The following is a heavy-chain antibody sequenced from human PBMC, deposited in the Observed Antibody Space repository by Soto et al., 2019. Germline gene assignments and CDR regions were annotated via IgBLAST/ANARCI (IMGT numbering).Heavy chain of an antibody. Sequence: QVQLVQSGAEVKKPGSSVKVSCKASGGTFSSYAISWVRQAPGQGLECMGGIIPIFGTANYAQKFQGRVTIHADESTSTAYMELGSLRSEDTAVYYCARVPGIQLWLVYGMDVWGQGTTVTVSS. V-gene: IGHV1-69*12. D-gene: IGHD5-18*01. CDR1: GGTFSSYA. CDR3: ARVPGIQLWLVYGMDV. J-gene: IGHJ6*02. CDR2: IIPIFGTA.